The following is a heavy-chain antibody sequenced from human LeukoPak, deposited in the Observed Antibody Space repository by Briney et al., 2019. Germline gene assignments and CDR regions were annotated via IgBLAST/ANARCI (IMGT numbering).Heavy chain of an antibody. Sequence: GGSLRLSCAASGFSFSGHWMNWVRQAPGRGLEWVANIKQDGSEKFYVDSVKGRFTISRDNAKNSLYLQMNSLRAEDTAVYYCARDKVPPDYWGQGTLVTVSS. V-gene: IGHV3-7*01. CDR2: IKQDGSEK. J-gene: IGHJ4*02. CDR3: ARDKVPPDY. CDR1: GFSFSGHW. D-gene: IGHD4/OR15-4a*01.